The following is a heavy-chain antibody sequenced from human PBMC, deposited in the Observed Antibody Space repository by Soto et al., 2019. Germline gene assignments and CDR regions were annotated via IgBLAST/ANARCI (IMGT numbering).Heavy chain of an antibody. Sequence: AGGSLRLSCAASGFTFSSYAMSWVRQAPGKGLEWVSAISGSGGSTYYADSVKGRFTISRDNSKNTLYLQMSSLRAEDTAVYYCAKDQDEYSSGPDYYYYYGMDVWGQGTTVTVSS. CDR3: AKDQDEYSSGPDYYYYYGMDV. CDR1: GFTFSSYA. J-gene: IGHJ6*02. D-gene: IGHD6-19*01. CDR2: ISGSGGST. V-gene: IGHV3-23*01.